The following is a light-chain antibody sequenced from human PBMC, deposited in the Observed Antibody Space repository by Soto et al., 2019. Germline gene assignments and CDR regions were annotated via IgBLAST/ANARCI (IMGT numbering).Light chain of an antibody. Sequence: QSVLTQPASVSGSPGQSITISCTGTSSDVGGYNYVSWYQQHPGKAPKLMIYDVSNRPSGVSNRFSGSKSGNTASLTISGXXXXXXXXXYCSSYTSSSTPLFGGGTKLTV. CDR3: SSYTSSSTPL. V-gene: IGLV2-14*01. CDR1: SSDVGGYNY. J-gene: IGLJ2*01. CDR2: DVS.